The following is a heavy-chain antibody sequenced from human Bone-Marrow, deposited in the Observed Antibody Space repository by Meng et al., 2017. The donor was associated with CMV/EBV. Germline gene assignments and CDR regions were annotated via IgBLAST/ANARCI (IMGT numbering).Heavy chain of an antibody. Sequence: SETLSLTCTVSGGSISSYYWSWIRQPPGKGLEWIGYIYYSGSTNYNPSLKSRVTISVDTSKNQFSLKLSSVTAADTAVYYCARETRWNYVDYWGQGKLVTVYS. D-gene: IGHD3-3*01. J-gene: IGHJ4*02. CDR2: IYYSGST. CDR3: ARETRWNYVDY. CDR1: GGSISSYY. V-gene: IGHV4-59*01.